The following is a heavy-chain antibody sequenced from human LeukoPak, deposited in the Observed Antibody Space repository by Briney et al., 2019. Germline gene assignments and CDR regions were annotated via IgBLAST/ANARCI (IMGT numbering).Heavy chain of an antibody. CDR2: IKQDGSQK. J-gene: IGHJ4*02. V-gene: IGHV3-7*01. CDR1: GFTFSTYW. CDR3: AREKSGSNAAFDY. Sequence: GGSLRLSCAVSGFTFSTYWMSWVRQAPGKGLEWVANIKQDGSQKYYVHSVKGRFTISRDNAKNSLYLQMNSLRAEDTAVYYCAREKSGSNAAFDYWGQGTLVTVSS. D-gene: IGHD1-26*01.